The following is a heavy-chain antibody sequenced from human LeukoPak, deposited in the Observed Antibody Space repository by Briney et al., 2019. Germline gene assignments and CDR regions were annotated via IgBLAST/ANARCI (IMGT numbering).Heavy chain of an antibody. CDR3: ARDQKDYYMDV. V-gene: IGHV3-48*01. J-gene: IGHJ6*03. CDR2: ISSSSSTI. CDR1: GFTLSTYS. Sequence: GGSLRLSCTVSGFTLSTYSLNWVRQAPGKGLEWVSYISSSSSTIYYADSVKGRFTISRDNAKNSLYLQMNSLRAEDTAVYYCARDQKDYYMDVWGKGTTVTVSS.